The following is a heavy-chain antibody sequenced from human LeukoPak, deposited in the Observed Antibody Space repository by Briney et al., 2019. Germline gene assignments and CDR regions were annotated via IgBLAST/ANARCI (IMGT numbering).Heavy chain of an antibody. CDR1: GGTFSSYA. V-gene: IGHV1-18*01. CDR2: ISAYNGNT. CDR3: ARGRYSQTNTFDY. D-gene: IGHD5-18*01. J-gene: IGHJ4*02. Sequence: WASVKVSCKASGGTFSSYAISWVRQAPGQGLEWMGWISAYNGNTNYAQKLQGRVTMTTDTSTSTAYMELRSLRSDDTAVYYCARGRYSQTNTFDYWGQGTLVTVSS.